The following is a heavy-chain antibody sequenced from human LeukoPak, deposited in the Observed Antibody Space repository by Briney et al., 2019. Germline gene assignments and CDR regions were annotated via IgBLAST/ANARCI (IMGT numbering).Heavy chain of an antibody. D-gene: IGHD6-13*01. V-gene: IGHV4-59*01. CDR3: ARGAASKGSFDY. Sequence: SETLSLTCTVSGGSISSYYWSWIRQPPGKGLEWIGYIYYSGSTNYNPSLKSRVTISVDTSKNQFSLKLGSVTAADTAVYYCARGAASKGSFDYWGQGTLVTVSS. J-gene: IGHJ4*02. CDR1: GGSISSYY. CDR2: IYYSGST.